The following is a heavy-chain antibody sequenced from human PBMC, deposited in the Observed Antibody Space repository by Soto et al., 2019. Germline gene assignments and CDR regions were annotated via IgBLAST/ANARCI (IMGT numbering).Heavy chain of an antibody. CDR2: IRSKANSYAT. J-gene: IGHJ4*02. CDR1: GFTFSGSA. D-gene: IGHD3-22*01. CDR3: TRHERWLTY. Sequence: VGSLRLSCAASGFTFSGSAMHWVRQASGKGLEWVGRIRSKANSYATAYAASVKGRFTISRDDSKNTAYLQMNSLKTEDTAVYYCTRHERWLTYWGQGTLVTVSS. V-gene: IGHV3-73*01.